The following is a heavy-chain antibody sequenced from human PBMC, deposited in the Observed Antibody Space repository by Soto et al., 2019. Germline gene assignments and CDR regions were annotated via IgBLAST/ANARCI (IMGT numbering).Heavy chain of an antibody. J-gene: IGHJ6*02. CDR3: ARDVLYSSSWYYYYGMDV. Sequence: PGGSLRLSCAASGLTFSSYSMNWVRQAPGKGLEWVSSISSSSSYIYYADSVKGRFTISRDNAKNSLYLQMNSLRAEDTAVYYCARDVLYSSSWYYYYGMDVWGQGTTVTVSS. V-gene: IGHV3-21*01. CDR1: GLTFSSYS. D-gene: IGHD6-13*01. CDR2: ISSSSSYI.